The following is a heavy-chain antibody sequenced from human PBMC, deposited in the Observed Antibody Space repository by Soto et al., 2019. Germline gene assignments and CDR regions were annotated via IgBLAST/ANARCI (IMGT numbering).Heavy chain of an antibody. V-gene: IGHV4-31*03. CDR2: IYYSGST. J-gene: IGHJ5*02. Sequence: QVQLHEAGPGLVKPSQTLSLTCTVSGGSISSGGYYWSWIRQHPGKVLECIGYIYYSGSTNYNPSLKSRVTISVDTSKNQFSLKLSSVTAADTAVYYCARGYCSSTSCFDPWGQGTLVTVSS. D-gene: IGHD2-2*01. CDR1: GGSISSGGYY. CDR3: ARGYCSSTSCFDP.